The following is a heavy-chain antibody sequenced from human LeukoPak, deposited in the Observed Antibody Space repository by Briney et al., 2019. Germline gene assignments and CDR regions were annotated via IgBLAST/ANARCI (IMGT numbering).Heavy chain of an antibody. D-gene: IGHD3-10*01. V-gene: IGHV3-74*01. J-gene: IGHJ3*02. CDR1: GFTFSNYW. CDR3: AKDITSSKNALDI. CDR2: INSDGSST. Sequence: GGSLRLSCAASGFTFSNYWMHWVRQAPGEGLIWVSRINSDGSSTSYADSVKGRFTISRDNAKNSLYLQMNSLRAGDTALYYCAKDITSSKNALDIWGQGTMVTVSS.